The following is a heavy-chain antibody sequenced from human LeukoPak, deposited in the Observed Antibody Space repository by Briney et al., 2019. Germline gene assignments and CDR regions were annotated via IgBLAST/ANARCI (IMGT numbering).Heavy chain of an antibody. D-gene: IGHD1-14*01. Sequence: GGSLRLSCAASGFTFSTYALNWVRQAPGKGLEWVSHISSSGRLMQYADSVKGRFTITRDNAQNFMSLQMNSLKPEDTAVYYCARDTNNGLDVWGRGTTVTVSS. CDR2: ISSSGRLM. V-gene: IGHV3-48*03. J-gene: IGHJ6*02. CDR3: ARDTNNGLDV. CDR1: GFTFSTYA.